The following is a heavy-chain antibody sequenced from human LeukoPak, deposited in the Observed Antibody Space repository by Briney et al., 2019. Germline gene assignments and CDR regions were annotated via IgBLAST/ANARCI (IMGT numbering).Heavy chain of an antibody. J-gene: IGHJ6*03. CDR2: LYSGGST. D-gene: IGHD3-10*01. CDR1: GLIVSSNY. Sequence: PGGSLRLSCAASGLIVSSNYMSWVRQAPGKGLEWVSILYSGGSTYYADSVKGRFTFSRDNSKNTLYLQMNSLRAEDTAVYYCARVVGITMVRGGPSRDSYYMDVWGKGTTVTISS. V-gene: IGHV3-53*01. CDR3: ARVVGITMVRGGPSRDSYYMDV.